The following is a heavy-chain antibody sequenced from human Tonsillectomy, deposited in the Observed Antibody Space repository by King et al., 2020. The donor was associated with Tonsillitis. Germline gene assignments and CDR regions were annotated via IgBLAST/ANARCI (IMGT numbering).Heavy chain of an antibody. CDR3: ARLRGYPNSYYFDY. D-gene: IGHD3-10*01. J-gene: IGHJ4*02. CDR2: VYYSGST. Sequence: QLQESGPGLVKPSETLSLTCTVSGGSISSNSHYWGWIRQPPGKGLEWIASVYYSGSTFYTPSLKSRVTISIDTSKNQFSLNLTSVSAADTAVYFCARLRGYPNSYYFDYWGQGALVSVSS. CDR1: GGSISSNSHY. V-gene: IGHV4-39*07.